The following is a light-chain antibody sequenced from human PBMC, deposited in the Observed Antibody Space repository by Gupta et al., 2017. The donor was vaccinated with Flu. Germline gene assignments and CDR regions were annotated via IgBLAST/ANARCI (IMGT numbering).Light chain of an antibody. CDR1: QSVSSSY. J-gene: IGKJ4*01. CDR3: QEGRA. CDR2: GAS. Sequence: IVLTQSPGTLSFLPGERATLSCRASQSVSSSYLAWYQQKPGQATRLLIYGASSSATGILARVSGTGSVTDFTRTRRRMETEDCEVHDCQEGRAFGGGTKVEIK. V-gene: IGKV3-20*01.